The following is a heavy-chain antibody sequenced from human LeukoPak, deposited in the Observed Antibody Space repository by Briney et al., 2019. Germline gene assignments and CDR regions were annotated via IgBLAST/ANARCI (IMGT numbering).Heavy chain of an antibody. D-gene: IGHD3-22*01. V-gene: IGHV1-18*01. CDR2: ISAHNGNT. CDR1: GYTFTSYG. Sequence: ASVKVSCKASGYTFTSYGISWVRQAPGQGLEWMGWISAHNGNTNYAQKLQGRVTMTTDTSTSTAYMELRSLRSDDTAVYYCARDTPYYYDSSGYRSRFDYWGQGTLVTVSS. CDR3: ARDTPYYYDSSGYRSRFDY. J-gene: IGHJ4*02.